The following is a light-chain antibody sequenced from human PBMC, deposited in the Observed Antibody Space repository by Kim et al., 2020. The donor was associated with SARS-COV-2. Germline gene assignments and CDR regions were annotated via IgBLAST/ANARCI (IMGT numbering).Light chain of an antibody. CDR3: AAWDDSLDVV. V-gene: IGLV1-44*01. J-gene: IGLJ2*01. CDR2: SNN. Sequence: ELTQPPSASGTPGQRVTISCSGSSSNIGSNTVNWYQQLPGTAPKLLIYSNNQRPSGVPDRFSGSKSGTSASLAISGLQSEDEADYYCAAWDDSLDVVF. CDR1: SSNIGSNT.